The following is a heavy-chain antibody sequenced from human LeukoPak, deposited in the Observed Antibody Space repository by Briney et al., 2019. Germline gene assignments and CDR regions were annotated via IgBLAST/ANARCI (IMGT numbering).Heavy chain of an antibody. CDR3: ARGTGIVVVPASFGGWFDS. D-gene: IGHD2-2*01. J-gene: IGHJ5*01. Sequence: ASVKVSCKASGYTFTSYGISWVREAPGQGLEWMGWISAYNGNTNYAQKLQGRVTTTTDTSTSTAYMELRSLRSDDTGVYYCARGTGIVVVPASFGGWFDSGGQGTLVTVSS. CDR1: GYTFTSYG. V-gene: IGHV1-18*01. CDR2: ISAYNGNT.